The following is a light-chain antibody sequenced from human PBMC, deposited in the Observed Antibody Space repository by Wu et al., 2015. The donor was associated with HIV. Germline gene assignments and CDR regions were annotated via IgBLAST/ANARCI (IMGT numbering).Light chain of an antibody. V-gene: IGKV3-20*01. CDR3: STRTGST. CDR1: ESVNSNY. J-gene: IGKJ4*01. Sequence: EIVLTQSPGTLSLSPGERATLSCRASESVNSNYLAWYQQKPGQAPRLLIYGASTRAIGIPDRFSGSGSGTDFTLIITGLEAEDFAVYYCSTRTGSTFGAGTKVEFK. CDR2: GAS.